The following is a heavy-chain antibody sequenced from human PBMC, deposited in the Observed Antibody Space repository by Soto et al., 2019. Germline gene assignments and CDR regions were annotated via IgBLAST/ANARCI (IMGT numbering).Heavy chain of an antibody. CDR2: IYYSGTT. CDR3: ARREIQGPIDY. J-gene: IGHJ4*02. Sequence: QVQLQESGPGLVKPSDTLSLTCAVSGYSISSSNWWGWIRQPPGKGLEWIGYIYYSGTTYYNPSLKSRVTMSVDTCKIQFSLKLTSVTAVDTAVYYCARREIQGPIDYWGQGTLVTVSS. CDR1: GYSISSSNW. V-gene: IGHV4-28*01. D-gene: IGHD1-26*01.